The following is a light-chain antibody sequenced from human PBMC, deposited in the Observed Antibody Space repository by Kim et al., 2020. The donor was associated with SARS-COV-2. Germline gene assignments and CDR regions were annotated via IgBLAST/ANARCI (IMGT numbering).Light chain of an antibody. CDR1: SSDVGGYNY. V-gene: IGLV2-11*01. CDR2: DVS. Sequence: QSALTQPRSVSGSPGQSVTISCTGTSSDVGGYNYVSWYQQHPGKAPKLMIYDVSERPSGVPDRFSGSKSGNTASLTISGLQAEDEADYYCCSSAGSPPYVFGTGTKVTVL. CDR3: CSSAGSPPYV. J-gene: IGLJ1*01.